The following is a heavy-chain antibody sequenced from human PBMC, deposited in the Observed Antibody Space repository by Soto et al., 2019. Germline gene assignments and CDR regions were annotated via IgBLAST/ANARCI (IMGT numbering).Heavy chain of an antibody. CDR3: AGGGSGSYYIFDY. CDR1: GYTFTSYA. J-gene: IGHJ4*02. D-gene: IGHD1-26*01. V-gene: IGHV1-3*01. Sequence: QVQLVQSGAEVKKPGASVKVSCKASGYTFTSYAMHWVRQAPEQRLEWMGWINAGNGNTKYSQKFQGRVTITRDTSASTAYMELSSLRSEDTAVYYCAGGGSGSYYIFDYWGQGTLVTVSS. CDR2: INAGNGNT.